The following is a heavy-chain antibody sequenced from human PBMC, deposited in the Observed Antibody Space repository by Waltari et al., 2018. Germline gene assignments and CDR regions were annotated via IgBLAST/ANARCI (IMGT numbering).Heavy chain of an antibody. V-gene: IGHV3-7*01. CDR2: INQDGSKK. CDR1: GFTFSSNW. CDR3: AGDKY. J-gene: IGHJ4*02. Sequence: EVQLVESGGGLVQPGGSLRLACAAFGFTFSSNWMTWVRQAPGKGLEGVANINQDGSKKDYVDSVKGRFTISRDNAKNSLYLQMNSLRAEDTAVYYCAGDKYWGQGTLVTVSS.